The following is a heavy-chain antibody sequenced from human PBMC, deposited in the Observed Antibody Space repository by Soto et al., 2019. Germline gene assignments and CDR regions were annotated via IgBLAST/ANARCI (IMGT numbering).Heavy chain of an antibody. CDR1: GGTFNAYA. J-gene: IGHJ4*02. CDR3: AREVQVHTPAFVY. D-gene: IGHD3-10*01. Sequence: QGQLVQSGAEMKKPGSSVKVSCQSSGGTFNAYAMNWVRQAPGQGPEWMGDISPMFGAANYAPKFQGRVTITADESTGTSYMQSSSLTSEDTALYFCAREVQVHTPAFVYWGQGTLVTVSS. V-gene: IGHV1-69*19. CDR2: ISPMFGAA.